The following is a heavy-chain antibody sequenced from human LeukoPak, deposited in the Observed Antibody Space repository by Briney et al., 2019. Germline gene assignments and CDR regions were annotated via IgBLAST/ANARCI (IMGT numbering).Heavy chain of an antibody. J-gene: IGHJ5*02. CDR3: ARIKAPLTMVVYWFDP. V-gene: IGHV1-69*13. CDR2: IIPIFGTA. D-gene: IGHD3-22*01. CDR1: GYTFTSYA. Sequence: ASVKVSCKASGYTFTSYAISWVRQAPGQGLEWMGGIIPIFGTANYAQKFQGRVTITADESTSTAYMELSSLRSEDTAVYYCARIKAPLTMVVYWFDPWGQGTLVTVSS.